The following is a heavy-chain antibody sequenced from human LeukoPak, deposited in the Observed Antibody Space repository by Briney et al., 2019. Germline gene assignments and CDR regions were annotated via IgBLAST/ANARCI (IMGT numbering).Heavy chain of an antibody. J-gene: IGHJ4*02. CDR3: ARAYYDFWSLDY. D-gene: IGHD3-3*01. Sequence: ASVKVSCKASGYTFTGYYMHWVRQAPGQGLEWMGWINPNSGGTNYAQKFQDRVTMTRDTSISTAYMELGGLRSDDTAVYYCARAYYDFWSLDYWGQGTLVTVSS. CDR2: INPNSGGT. CDR1: GYTFTGYY. V-gene: IGHV1-2*02.